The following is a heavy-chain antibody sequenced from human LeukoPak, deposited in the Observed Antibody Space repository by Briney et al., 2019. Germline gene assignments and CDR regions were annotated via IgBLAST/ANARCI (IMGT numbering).Heavy chain of an antibody. J-gene: IGHJ3*02. CDR1: GGSISSGGYY. V-gene: IGHV4-31*03. CDR2: IYHSGST. D-gene: IGHD3-10*01. CDR3: ARARITQGVVDGFDI. Sequence: SETLSLTCTVSGGSISSGGYYWSWIRQHPGKGLEWIGYIYHSGSTYYNPSLKSRVIISVDTSKNQFSLKLSSVTAADTAVYYCARARITQGVVDGFDIWGQGTMVTVSS.